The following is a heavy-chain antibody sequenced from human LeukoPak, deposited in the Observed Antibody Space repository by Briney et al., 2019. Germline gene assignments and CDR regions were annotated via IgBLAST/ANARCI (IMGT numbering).Heavy chain of an antibody. CDR1: GGSISSYY. CDR2: IYYSGST. J-gene: IGHJ4*02. D-gene: IGHD5-18*01. Sequence: SETLSLTCTVSGGSISSYYWSWIRQPPGKGLEWIGHIYYSGSTNYNPSLKSRVTISVDTPKAQFSLKLSSVTAADTAVYYCARFRRGYSYGYPDYWGQGTLVTVSS. V-gene: IGHV4-59*08. CDR3: ARFRRGYSYGYPDY.